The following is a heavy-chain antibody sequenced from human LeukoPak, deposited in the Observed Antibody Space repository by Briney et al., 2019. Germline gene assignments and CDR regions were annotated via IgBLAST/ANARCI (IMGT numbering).Heavy chain of an antibody. CDR3: ARGSWSARFDY. CDR2: INHSGST. CDR1: GGSFSGYY. J-gene: IGHJ4*02. Sequence: SETLSLTCAVYGGSFSGYYWSWIRQPPGKGLEWIGEINHSGSTNYNPPLESRVTVSLDTSKNHFSLKLTSVTAADTAVYYCARGSWSARFDYWGQGTLVTVSS. V-gene: IGHV4-34*01.